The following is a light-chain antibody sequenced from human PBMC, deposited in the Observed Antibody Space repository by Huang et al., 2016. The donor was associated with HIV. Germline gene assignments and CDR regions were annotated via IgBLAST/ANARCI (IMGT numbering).Light chain of an antibody. CDR3: QQYGTSPLT. CDR2: GAS. V-gene: IGKV3-20*01. CDR1: ETIASTS. J-gene: IGKJ1*01. Sequence: EVVLTQSPGTLSLSPGKRVALSCRASETIASTSLAWYRQSPGQAPRLLIYGASNRATDTPDRFSGSGSGTDFTLTITKLEPEDSAVYYCQQYGTSPLTFGQGTRVEIK.